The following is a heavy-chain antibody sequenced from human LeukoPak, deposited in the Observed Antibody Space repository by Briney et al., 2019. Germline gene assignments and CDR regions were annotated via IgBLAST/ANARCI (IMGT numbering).Heavy chain of an antibody. Sequence: TGGSLRLSCAASGFTFSGYWRTWVRQAPGKGLEWVANIKPDGSEKFYVDSVKGRFTNSRDNAKNSLYLQMNSLRVEDTAVYHCARSEAGGTYWGQGTLVTVSS. CDR2: IKPDGSEK. CDR1: GFTFSGYW. V-gene: IGHV3-7*01. J-gene: IGHJ4*02. D-gene: IGHD3-16*01. CDR3: ARSEAGGTY.